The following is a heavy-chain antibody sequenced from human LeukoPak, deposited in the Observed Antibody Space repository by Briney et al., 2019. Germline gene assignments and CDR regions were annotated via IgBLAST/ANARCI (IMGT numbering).Heavy chain of an antibody. J-gene: IGHJ4*02. D-gene: IGHD3-22*01. Sequence: ASVKVSCKASGYTFTDYYMHWVRQAPGQGLEWMGWINPNSGGTNYAQKFQGRVTMTRDTSITTAYMELNRLRYDDTAVYYCARGDYYYDRSPPNFDYWGQGTLVTVSS. CDR2: INPNSGGT. CDR3: ARGDYYYDRSPPNFDY. V-gene: IGHV1-2*02. CDR1: GYTFTDYY.